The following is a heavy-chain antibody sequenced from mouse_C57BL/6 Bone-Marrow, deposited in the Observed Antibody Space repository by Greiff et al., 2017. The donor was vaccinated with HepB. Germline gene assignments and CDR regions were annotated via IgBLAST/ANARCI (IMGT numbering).Heavy chain of an antibody. D-gene: IGHD1-1*01. CDR3: ARGLITTVVTYWYFDV. Sequence: SGSELRSPGSSVKLSCKDFDSEVFPIAYMSWVRQKPGHGFEWIGGILPSIGRTIYGEKFEDKATLDADTLSNTAYLELNSLTSEDSAIYYCARGLITTVVTYWYFDVWGTGTTVTVSS. CDR1: DSEVFPIAY. J-gene: IGHJ1*03. CDR2: ILPSIGRT. V-gene: IGHV15-2*01.